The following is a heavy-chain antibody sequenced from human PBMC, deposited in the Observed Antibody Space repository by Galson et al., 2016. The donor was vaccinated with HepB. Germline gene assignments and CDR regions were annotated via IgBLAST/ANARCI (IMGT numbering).Heavy chain of an antibody. V-gene: IGHV1-3*01. Sequence: SVKVSCKDSGYTFTAYPMHWVRQAPGQRCEWMGWIIPGNGNTKYSQNFQGRITITRDTSARTVHMELSSLSSEDTAVYYFARASNYFTTPSFPRLGMDVWGHGTTVTVSS. CDR2: IIPGNGNT. D-gene: IGHD4-11*01. J-gene: IGHJ6*02. CDR1: GYTFTAYP. CDR3: ARASNYFTTPSFPRLGMDV.